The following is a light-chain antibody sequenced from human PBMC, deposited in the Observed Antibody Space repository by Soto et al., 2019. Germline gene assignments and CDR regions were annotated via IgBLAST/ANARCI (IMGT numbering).Light chain of an antibody. CDR1: SSNIGAGSD. CDR3: QSYDRSLSGGV. J-gene: IGLJ1*01. V-gene: IGLV1-40*01. CDR2: DNT. Sequence: QLVLTQPPSVSGAPGQRVTISCTGSSSNIGAGSDVHWYQQLPGTAPKLLIYDNTNRPSGVPDRFSGSKSATSASLAITGLQAEDEADYYCQSYDRSLSGGVFGTGTKLTVL.